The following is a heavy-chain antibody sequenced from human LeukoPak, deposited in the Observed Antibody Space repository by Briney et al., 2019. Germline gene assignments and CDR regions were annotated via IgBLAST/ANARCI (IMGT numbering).Heavy chain of an antibody. CDR1: GYTITSYD. D-gene: IGHD2-2*01. Sequence: ASVKVSCKASGYTITSYDINWVRQATGQGLEWMGWMNPNSGNTGYAQKFQGRVTMTRNTSISTAYMELSSLRSEDTAVYYCARGRRYCSSTSCYFDYWGQGTLVTVSS. CDR3: ARGRRYCSSTSCYFDY. V-gene: IGHV1-8*01. J-gene: IGHJ4*02. CDR2: MNPNSGNT.